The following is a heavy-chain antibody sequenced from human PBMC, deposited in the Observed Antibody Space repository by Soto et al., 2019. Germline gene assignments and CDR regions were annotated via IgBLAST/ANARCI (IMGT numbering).Heavy chain of an antibody. D-gene: IGHD3-16*01. CDR1: GFSLSARGVG. J-gene: IGHJ4*02. CDR3: AHSPWGAAPDY. V-gene: IGHV2-5*01. Sequence: QITLKESGPTLVKPTHTLTLTCTFSGFSLSARGVGVGWIRQPPGKALEWLALIYWNDDKRYSPSLQSRLTITKDASKNQVVFSMTNVDPADTATYYCAHSPWGAAPDYWGQGTLVTVSS. CDR2: IYWNDDK.